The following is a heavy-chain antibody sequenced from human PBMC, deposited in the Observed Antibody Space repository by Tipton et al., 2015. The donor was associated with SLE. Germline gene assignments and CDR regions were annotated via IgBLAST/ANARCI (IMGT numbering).Heavy chain of an antibody. CDR3: ARYPHDYSNYSFDY. D-gene: IGHD4-11*01. Sequence: SLRLSCAASGFTFSSYSMNWVRQAPGKGLEWVSSISSSSSYIYYADSVKGRFTISRDNSKNTLYLQMNSLRAEDTAVYYCARYPHDYSNYSFDYWGQGTLVTVSS. CDR2: ISSSSSYI. V-gene: IGHV3-21*04. CDR1: GFTFSSYS. J-gene: IGHJ4*02.